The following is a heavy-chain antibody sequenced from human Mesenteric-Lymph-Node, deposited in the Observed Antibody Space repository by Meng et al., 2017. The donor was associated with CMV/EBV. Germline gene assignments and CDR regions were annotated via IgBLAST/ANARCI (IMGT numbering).Heavy chain of an antibody. J-gene: IGHJ4*02. CDR2: IWYDGSNK. V-gene: IGHV3-30*02. D-gene: IGHD3-3*01. CDR3: AKDQLQFLEWLFSPFDD. Sequence: GESLKISCAASGFTFSSYSMNWVRQAPGKGLEWVAVIWYDGSNKYYADSVKGRFTISRDNSKNTLYLQMNSLRAEDTAVYYCAKDQLQFLEWLFSPFDDWGQGTLVTVSS. CDR1: GFTFSSYS.